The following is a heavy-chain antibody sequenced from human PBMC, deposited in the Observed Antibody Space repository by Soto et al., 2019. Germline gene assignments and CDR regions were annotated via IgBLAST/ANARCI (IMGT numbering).Heavy chain of an antibody. Sequence: QVQLVESGGGVVQPGRSLRLSCAVCGFTFSSYGLHWVRQAPGKGLDWVALISYDGTNNYYADSVKGRFTISRDNSKNTLYLQMNSLRAEDTAVYYCAKSGRGYFDYWGQGTLVTVSS. CDR3: AKSGRGYFDY. D-gene: IGHD1-26*01. V-gene: IGHV3-30*18. J-gene: IGHJ4*02. CDR2: ISYDGTNN. CDR1: GFTFSSYG.